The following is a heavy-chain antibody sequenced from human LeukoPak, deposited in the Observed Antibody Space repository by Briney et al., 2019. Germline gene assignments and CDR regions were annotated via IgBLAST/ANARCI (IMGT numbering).Heavy chain of an antibody. V-gene: IGHV4-59*01. Sequence: SETLSLTCTASGGSISSYYWTWIRQPPGKGLEWIGHIYYSGSTNYNPSLKSRVTISVDTSKNQFSLKLSSVTAADTAVYYCARLTEDYYFDYWGQGTLVTVSS. CDR1: GGSISSYY. CDR2: IYYSGST. CDR3: ARLTEDYYFDY. D-gene: IGHD1-14*01. J-gene: IGHJ4*02.